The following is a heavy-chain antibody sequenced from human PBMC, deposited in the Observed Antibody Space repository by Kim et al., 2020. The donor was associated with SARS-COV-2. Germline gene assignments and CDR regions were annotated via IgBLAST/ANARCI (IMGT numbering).Heavy chain of an antibody. Sequence: THYHPPLKSRVTISVDTSKNQFALKLGSVTAADTAVYYCASGTRLWYFDLWGRGTLVTVSS. CDR3: ASGTRLWYFDL. J-gene: IGHJ2*01. CDR2: T. V-gene: IGHV4-59*09.